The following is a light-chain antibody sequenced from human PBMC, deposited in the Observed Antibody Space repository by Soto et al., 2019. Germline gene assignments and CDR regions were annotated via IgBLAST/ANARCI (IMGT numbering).Light chain of an antibody. CDR3: QQYGSALFT. Sequence: EIVLTQSPGTLSLSPGERATLSCRASQSISSNYLAWYQQKPGQAPRLLIYGASTRATGIPDRFGGSGSGTDFTLTISRLEPEDFAVYYCQQYGSALFTFGPGTKGDIK. CDR1: QSISSNY. CDR2: GAS. J-gene: IGKJ3*01. V-gene: IGKV3-20*01.